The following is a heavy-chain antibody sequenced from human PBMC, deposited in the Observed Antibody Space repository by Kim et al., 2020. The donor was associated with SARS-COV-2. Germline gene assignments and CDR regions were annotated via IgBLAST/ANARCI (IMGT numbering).Heavy chain of an antibody. CDR1: GFTFSSYA. V-gene: IGHV3-23*01. D-gene: IGHD3-10*01. CDR3: AKVHIGRYITMVRGVIIEPPEYFQH. J-gene: IGHJ1*01. CDR2: ISGSGGST. Sequence: GGSLRLSCAASGFTFSSYAMSWVRQAPGKGLEWVSAISGSGGSTYYADSVKGRFTISRDNSKNTLYLQMNSLRAEDTAVYYCAKVHIGRYITMVRGVIIEPPEYFQHWGQGTLVTVSS.